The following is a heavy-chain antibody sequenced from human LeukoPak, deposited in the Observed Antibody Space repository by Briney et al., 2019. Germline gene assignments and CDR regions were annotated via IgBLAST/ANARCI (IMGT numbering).Heavy chain of an antibody. CDR1: GFTFSSYA. CDR2: ISGSGGST. D-gene: IGHD3-22*01. Sequence: GGSLRLSCAASGFTFSSYAMSWVRQAPGKGLEWVSAISGSGGSTYYADSVKGRFTISRDNSKNTPYLQMNSLRAEDTAVYYCAKTYYYDSSGYYPDYWGQGTLVTVSS. CDR3: AKTYYYDSSGYYPDY. J-gene: IGHJ4*02. V-gene: IGHV3-23*01.